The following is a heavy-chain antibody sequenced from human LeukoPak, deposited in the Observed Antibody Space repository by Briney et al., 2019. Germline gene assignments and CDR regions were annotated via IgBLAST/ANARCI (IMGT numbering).Heavy chain of an antibody. J-gene: IGHJ5*02. V-gene: IGHV1-2*02. Sequence: ASVKVSCKASGHTFTGYYMHWGRQAPGQGLEWMGWINPNSGGTNYAQKFQGRVTMTRDTSISTAYMELSRLRSDDTAVYYCARDSTVTSWFDPWGQGTLVTVSS. CDR1: GHTFTGYY. CDR3: ARDSTVTSWFDP. D-gene: IGHD4-17*01. CDR2: INPNSGGT.